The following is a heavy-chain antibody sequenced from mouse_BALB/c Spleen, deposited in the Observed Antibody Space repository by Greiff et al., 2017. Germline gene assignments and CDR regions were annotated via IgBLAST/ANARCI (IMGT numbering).Heavy chain of an antibody. Sequence: VQLQESGAELVRPGASVTLSCKASGYTFTDYEMHWVKQTPVHGLEWIGAIDPETGGTAYNQKFKGNATLTADKSSSTAYMELRSLTSEDSAVYYCTRRVYYGSSYGYWGQGTTLTVSS. CDR3: TRRVYYGSSYGY. CDR1: GYTFTDYE. V-gene: IGHV1-15*01. J-gene: IGHJ2*01. CDR2: IDPETGGT. D-gene: IGHD1-1*01.